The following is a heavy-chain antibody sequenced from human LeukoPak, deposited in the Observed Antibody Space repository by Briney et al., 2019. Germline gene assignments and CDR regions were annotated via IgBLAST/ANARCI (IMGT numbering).Heavy chain of an antibody. J-gene: IGHJ4*02. CDR3: ARDRDLVVPAATFDY. Sequence: AGGSLRLSCAASGFTFSGYGMHWVRQAPGKGLEWVAVIWYDGSNKYYADSVKGRFTISRDNSKNTLYLQMNSLRAEDTAVYYCARDRDLVVPAATFDYWGQGTLVTVSS. D-gene: IGHD2-2*01. CDR2: IWYDGSNK. CDR1: GFTFSGYG. V-gene: IGHV3-33*01.